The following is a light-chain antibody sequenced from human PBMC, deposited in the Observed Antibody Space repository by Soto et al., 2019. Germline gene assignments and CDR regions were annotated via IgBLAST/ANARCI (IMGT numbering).Light chain of an antibody. CDR3: QQCGSSST. Sequence: IVLTQSPGTLSLSPGERATLSCRASQTFSNSFLSWFQQIPGQAPRLLIYGASMRATGIPDRFSGSGSGTDFTLTISRLEPEDFAVYYCQQCGSSSTFGQGTRLEIX. CDR2: GAS. CDR1: QTFSNSF. V-gene: IGKV3-20*01. J-gene: IGKJ5*01.